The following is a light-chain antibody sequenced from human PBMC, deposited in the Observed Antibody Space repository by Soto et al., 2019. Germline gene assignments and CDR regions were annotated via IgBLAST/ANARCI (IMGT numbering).Light chain of an antibody. CDR2: QDN. J-gene: IGLJ2*01. Sequence: SYELTQPPSVSVSPGQTARITCPGDKLGDKYACWYQQKPGQSPVRVIYQDNKRPSGIPERLSGSNSGNAATLTLSGTQAMDEADYYCQAWDSSTYVVFGGGTKLTFL. V-gene: IGLV3-1*01. CDR1: KLGDKY. CDR3: QAWDSSTYVV.